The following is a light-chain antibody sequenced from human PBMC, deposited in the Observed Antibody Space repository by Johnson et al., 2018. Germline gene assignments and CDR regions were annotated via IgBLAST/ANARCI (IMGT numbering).Light chain of an antibody. CDR1: SSNIGNNY. Sequence: QSVLTQPPSVSVAPGQKVTISCSGSSSNIGNNYVSWYQQLPGTAPKLLIYENNKRPSGIPDRFSGSKSGTSATLGITGLQTGDEADYYCGTWDSSLSAGNVFGTGTKFTAL. J-gene: IGLJ1*01. V-gene: IGLV1-51*02. CDR2: ENN. CDR3: GTWDSSLSAGNV.